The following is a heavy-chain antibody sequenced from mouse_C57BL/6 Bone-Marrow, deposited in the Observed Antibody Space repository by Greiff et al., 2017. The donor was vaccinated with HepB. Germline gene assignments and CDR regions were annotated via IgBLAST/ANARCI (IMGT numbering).Heavy chain of an antibody. CDR2: ISSGGSYT. CDR1: GFTFSSYG. J-gene: IGHJ2*01. D-gene: IGHD2-5*01. Sequence: EVKLVESGGDLVKPGGSLKLSCAASGFTFSSYGMSWVRQTPDKRLEWVATISSGGSYTYYPDSVKGRFTISRDKAKNTLYLQMSRLKSEDTAMYYCASLYYSNYLYYWGQGTTLTVSS. CDR3: ASLYYSNYLYY. V-gene: IGHV5-6*02.